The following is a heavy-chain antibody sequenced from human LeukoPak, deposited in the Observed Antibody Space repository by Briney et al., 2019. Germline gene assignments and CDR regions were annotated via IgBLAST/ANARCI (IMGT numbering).Heavy chain of an antibody. CDR3: AKKMSITAASQVDY. CDR2: ISSSGGST. J-gene: IGHJ4*02. Sequence: GGSLRLSCAASGFTFSSYSMSWVRQAPGRGLEWVSAISSSGGSTDYTDSVKGRCTISRDNSKNTLYLQMNSLRAEDTAVYYCAKKMSITAASQVDYWGQGTLVTVSS. CDR1: GFTFSSYS. D-gene: IGHD1-20*01. V-gene: IGHV3-23*01.